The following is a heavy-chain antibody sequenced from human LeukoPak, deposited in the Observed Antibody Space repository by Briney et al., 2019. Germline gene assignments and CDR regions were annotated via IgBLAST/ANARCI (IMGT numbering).Heavy chain of an antibody. D-gene: IGHD6-19*01. V-gene: IGHV1-8*01. J-gene: IGHJ4*02. Sequence: GASVKVSCKASGYTFTSYDINWVRQATGQGLEWMGWMNPNSGNTGYAQKFQGRVTMTRNTSISTAYMELSSLRSEDTAVYYCARVFRGWYELDYWGQGTLVTASS. CDR3: ARVFRGWYELDY. CDR1: GYTFTSYD. CDR2: MNPNSGNT.